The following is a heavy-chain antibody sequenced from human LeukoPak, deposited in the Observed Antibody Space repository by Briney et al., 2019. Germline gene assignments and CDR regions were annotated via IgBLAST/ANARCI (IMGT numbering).Heavy chain of an antibody. V-gene: IGHV1-69*13. CDR2: IIPIFGTA. CDR1: GGTFSSYA. CDR3: ASNQYYDILTGYCRPYYYGMDV. D-gene: IGHD3-9*01. Sequence: GASVKVSCKASGGTFSSYAISWVRQAPGQGLEWMGGIIPIFGTANYAQKFQGRVTITADESTSTAYMELSSLRSEDTAVYYCASNQYYDILTGYCRPYYYGMDVWGKGTTVTDSS. J-gene: IGHJ6*04.